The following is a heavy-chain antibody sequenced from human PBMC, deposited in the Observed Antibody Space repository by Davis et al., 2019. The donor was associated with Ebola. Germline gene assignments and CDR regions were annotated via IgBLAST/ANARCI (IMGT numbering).Heavy chain of an antibody. Sequence: GESLKISCAASGLTFSDSYMGWLRQSPGKGLEWVAFIRFDGSDKYYADSVKGRFTIYRDNSKNTLFLQMDSQRTEDTAVYFCAKILRDSSNFDYWGQGTLVSVSS. CDR1: GLTFSDSY. CDR3: AKILRDSSNFDY. D-gene: IGHD2-21*02. CDR2: IRFDGSDK. J-gene: IGHJ4*02. V-gene: IGHV3-30*02.